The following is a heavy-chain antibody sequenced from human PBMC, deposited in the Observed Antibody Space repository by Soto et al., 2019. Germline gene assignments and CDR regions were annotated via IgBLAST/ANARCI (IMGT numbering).Heavy chain of an antibody. D-gene: IGHD2-21*01. Sequence: QVQLVQSGAEVKRPGASVKISCKTSGYPFNDYYMHWVRQAPGQGLEWMGVINPSGGGISYAQQFLGRVGMNRDTSTTTFYFELRNLRFDDTACYYCAKAGALIQQNHYGMDVWGQGTTVTVFS. CDR3: AKAGALIQQNHYGMDV. J-gene: IGHJ6*01. V-gene: IGHV1-46*02. CDR2: INPSGGGI. CDR1: GYPFNDYY.